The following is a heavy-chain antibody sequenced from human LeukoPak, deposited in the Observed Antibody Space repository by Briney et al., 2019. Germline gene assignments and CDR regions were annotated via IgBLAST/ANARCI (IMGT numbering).Heavy chain of an antibody. Sequence: ASVKVSCKASGYSFTGYYIHWVRHAPGQGLEWMGILHPSGGSTNYPQNLRGRVSMTRDTSTSTVYMELSSLRSEDTAVYYCVRELSGGYFDYWGQGTLVTVSS. J-gene: IGHJ4*02. CDR1: GYSFTGYY. V-gene: IGHV1-46*01. D-gene: IGHD3-10*01. CDR2: LHPSGGST. CDR3: VRELSGGYFDY.